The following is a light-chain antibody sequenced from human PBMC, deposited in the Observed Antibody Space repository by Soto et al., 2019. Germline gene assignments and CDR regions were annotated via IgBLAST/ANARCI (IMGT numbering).Light chain of an antibody. CDR2: GAS. V-gene: IGKV3-15*01. CDR1: QSVSSK. J-gene: IGKJ2*01. Sequence: EIVMTQSPATLSLSPGERVTLSCRASQSVSSKLAWYQQKPGQAPRLLIYGASIRATDIPARFSGSGSGTEFTLTISRLQSEDFAIFYCQQYSNWRYTFGQGTKLEIK. CDR3: QQYSNWRYT.